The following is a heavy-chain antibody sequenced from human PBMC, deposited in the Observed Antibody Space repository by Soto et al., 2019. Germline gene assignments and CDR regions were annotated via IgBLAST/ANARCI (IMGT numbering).Heavy chain of an antibody. D-gene: IGHD7-27*01. V-gene: IGHV3-7*01. Sequence: GGSLRLSCAASGFTFSSYWMSWVRQAPGKGLEWVANIKQDGSEKYYMDSVKGRFTISRDNAKNSLYLQMNSLRAEDTAVYYCARDLTGDWFDPWGQGTLVTVSS. CDR3: ARDLTGDWFDP. CDR2: IKQDGSEK. J-gene: IGHJ5*02. CDR1: GFTFSSYW.